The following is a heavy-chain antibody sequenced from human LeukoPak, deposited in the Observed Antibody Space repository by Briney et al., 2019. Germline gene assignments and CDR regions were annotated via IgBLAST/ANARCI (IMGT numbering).Heavy chain of an antibody. D-gene: IGHD3-3*01. CDR1: GFTFSSYA. CDR3: ARGAYYDFWSGSV. CDR2: ISYDGSNK. J-gene: IGHJ4*02. V-gene: IGHV3-30-3*01. Sequence: PGRSLRLSCAASGFTFSSYAMHWLRQAPGKGLEGVAVISYDGSNKYYADPVKGRFTISRDNSKSTLYLQMNSLRAEDTAVYYCARGAYYDFWSGSVWGQGILVTVSS.